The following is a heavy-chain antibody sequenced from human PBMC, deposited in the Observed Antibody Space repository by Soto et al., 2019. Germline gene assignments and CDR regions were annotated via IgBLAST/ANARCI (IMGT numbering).Heavy chain of an antibody. CDR3: ARILGGQFDY. CDR1: GGSIXRSNYY. V-gene: IGHV4-39*01. D-gene: IGHD5-18*01. CDR2: TYYNGNA. J-gene: IGHJ4*02. Sequence: SETLSLTCTVSGGSIXRSNYYWDWIRQPPGKGLEWIGTTYYNGNAYYNPSLQSRVTMSVDTSKNQFSLKLISVTAADTATYYCARILGGQFDYWGQGTLVTVSS.